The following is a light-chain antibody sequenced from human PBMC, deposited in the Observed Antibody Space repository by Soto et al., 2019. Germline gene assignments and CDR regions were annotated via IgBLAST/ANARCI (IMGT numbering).Light chain of an antibody. J-gene: IGKJ4*01. V-gene: IGKV1-27*01. CDR3: QKYNSAPLT. CDR2: AAS. Sequence: DIQMTQSPSSLSASVGDRVTITCRASQGISSYLAWYQRKPGKVPKVLIYAASTLQSGVPSRFSGSGSGTDFTLTISSLQPEDAATYYCQKYNSAPLTFGGGTKVEIK. CDR1: QGISSY.